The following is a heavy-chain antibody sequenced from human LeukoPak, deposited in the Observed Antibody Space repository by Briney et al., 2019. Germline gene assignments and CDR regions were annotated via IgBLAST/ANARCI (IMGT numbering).Heavy chain of an antibody. CDR2: IYYSGST. CDR3: ARNRGSGLDY. J-gene: IGHJ4*02. V-gene: IGHV4-59*01. D-gene: IGHD6-19*01. CDR1: GGSISSYY. Sequence: SETLSLTCTVSGGSISSYYRSWIRQPPGKGLEWIGYIYYSGSTNYNPSLKSRVTISVDKSKNQFSLKVSSVTAADTAVYYCARNRGSGLDYWGQGTLVTVSS.